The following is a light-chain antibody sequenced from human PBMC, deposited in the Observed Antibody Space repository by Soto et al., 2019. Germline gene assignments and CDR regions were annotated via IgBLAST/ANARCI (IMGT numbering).Light chain of an antibody. CDR2: DAS. Sequence: MTQSPATLSVSPGERVILSCRASQRISNDLAWYQQKAGQAPRLLIYDASTRATGIPARFSGSGSGTEFTLTISSLQSEDFAVYFCQQYNNWPPWTFGQGTKVEIK. J-gene: IGKJ1*01. V-gene: IGKV3-15*01. CDR1: QRISND. CDR3: QQYNNWPPWT.